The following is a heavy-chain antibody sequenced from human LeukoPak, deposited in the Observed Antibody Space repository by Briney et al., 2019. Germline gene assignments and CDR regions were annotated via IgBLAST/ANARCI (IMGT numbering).Heavy chain of an antibody. CDR1: GFTFSNAW. CDR3: AKVVGALDY. V-gene: IGHV3-23*01. J-gene: IGHJ4*02. D-gene: IGHD1-26*01. Sequence: PGGSLRLSCAASGFTFSNAWMSWVRQAPGKGLEWVSTISGSAATTYYADSVRGRFTISGDSSKNTLYLQMNSLRAEDTAIYYCAKVVGALDYWGQGTLVTVSS. CDR2: ISGSAATT.